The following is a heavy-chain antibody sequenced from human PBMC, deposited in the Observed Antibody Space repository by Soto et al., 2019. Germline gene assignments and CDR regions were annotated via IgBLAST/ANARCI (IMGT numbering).Heavy chain of an antibody. CDR1: GYTFTSYS. CDR2: VNDATGNT. D-gene: IGHD6-13*01. CDR3: ARSPVAAAGTPRATDV. V-gene: IGHV1-3*01. J-gene: IGHJ6*04. Sequence: QVHLLQSGAEAKKPGASVKLSCKASGYTFTSYSVHWVRQAPGQSLERPGWVNDATGNTEYAQTFKGRVSMIRDTYAGTAYTELRSLKSEHTDLYFCARSPVAAAGTPRATDVWGGGTTVTVSS.